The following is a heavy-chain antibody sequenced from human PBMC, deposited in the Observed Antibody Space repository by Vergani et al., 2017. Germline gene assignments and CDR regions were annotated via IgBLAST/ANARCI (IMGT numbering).Heavy chain of an antibody. CDR1: GGSISSYY. D-gene: IGHD2-2*01. CDR3: AAAASLDYYYYMDV. J-gene: IGHJ6*03. CDR2: IYYSGST. V-gene: IGHV4-59*01. Sequence: QVQLQESGPGLVKPSETLSLTCTVSGGSISSYYWSWIRQPPGKGLEWIGYIYYSGSTNYNPSLKSRVTISVDTSKNQFSLKLSAVTAADTAVYYCAAAASLDYYYYMDVWGKGTTVTVSS.